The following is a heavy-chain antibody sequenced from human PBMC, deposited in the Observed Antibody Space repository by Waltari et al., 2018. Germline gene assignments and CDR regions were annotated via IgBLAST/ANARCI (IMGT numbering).Heavy chain of an antibody. D-gene: IGHD1-26*01. Sequence: HVQLPESGPGLVQPSETLSLTCSVSGGPIYNYFWNWIRQPPGKGLQWIGYVRHTGITKSNPSLKSRVTMAVDTSKSQISLRLTSVSATDTAVYFCARWDSPGRFFGAWGQGTPVTVSS. V-gene: IGHV4-59*08. CDR3: ARWDSPGRFFGA. CDR1: GGPIYNYF. J-gene: IGHJ5*02. CDR2: VRHTGIT.